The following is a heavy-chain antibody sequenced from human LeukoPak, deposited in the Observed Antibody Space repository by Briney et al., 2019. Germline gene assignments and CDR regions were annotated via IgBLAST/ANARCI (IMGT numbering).Heavy chain of an antibody. CDR1: GFTFSSYG. D-gene: IGHD4-17*01. CDR3: TTDERDYGDYGLILFYYYMDV. CDR2: IKSKTYGGTT. Sequence: GGSLRLSCAASGFTFSSYGMHWVRQAPGKGLEWVGRIKSKTYGGTTDYAAPVKGRFTILRDDSEDTLYLQMNSLKTEDTAAYYCTTDERDYGDYGLILFYYYMDVWGKGTTVTVSS. J-gene: IGHJ6*03. V-gene: IGHV3-15*01.